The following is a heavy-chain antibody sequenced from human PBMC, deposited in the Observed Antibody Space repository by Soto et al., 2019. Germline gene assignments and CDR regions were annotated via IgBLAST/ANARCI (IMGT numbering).Heavy chain of an antibody. CDR1: GGSISSGGYY. Sequence: QVQLQESGPGLVKPSQTLSLTCTVSGGSISSGGYYWSWIRQHPGKGLEWIGYIYYSGSTYYNPSLKSRVTISVDTSKNQFSLKLSSVTAADTAVYYCARGYNWNYWGDRTKNWFDPWGQGTLVTVSS. D-gene: IGHD1-7*01. J-gene: IGHJ5*02. CDR2: IYYSGST. CDR3: ARGYNWNYWGDRTKNWFDP. V-gene: IGHV4-31*03.